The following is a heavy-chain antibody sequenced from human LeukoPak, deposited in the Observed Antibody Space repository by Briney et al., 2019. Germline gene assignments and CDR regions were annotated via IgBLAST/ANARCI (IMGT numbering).Heavy chain of an antibody. D-gene: IGHD2-2*02. CDR2: IYGGGST. CDR1: GFTVSNNY. J-gene: IGHJ4*02. CDR3: ARAPGPYCSSTSCYSLDY. Sequence: PGGSLRLSCAASGFTVSNNYMSWVRQAPGKGLGWASVIYGGGSTYYADSVKGRFTISRDNSKNTLYLQMNSLSTEDTAVYYCARAPGPYCSSTSCYSLDYWGQGTLVTVSS. V-gene: IGHV3-66*02.